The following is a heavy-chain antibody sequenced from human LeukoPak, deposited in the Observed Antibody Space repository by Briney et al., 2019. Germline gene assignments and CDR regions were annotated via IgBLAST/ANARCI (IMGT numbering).Heavy chain of an antibody. CDR1: GFTFSLFG. V-gene: IGHV3-NL1*01. Sequence: PGGSLRLSCAASGFTFSLFGMHWVRQAPGKGLEWVSVIYSGGSTYYADSVKGRFTISRDSSKNTLYLQMNSLRPEDTAVYYCARDPYTSSWYWAFDIWGQGTMVTVSS. CDR3: ARDPYTSSWYWAFDI. J-gene: IGHJ3*02. D-gene: IGHD6-13*01. CDR2: IYSGGST.